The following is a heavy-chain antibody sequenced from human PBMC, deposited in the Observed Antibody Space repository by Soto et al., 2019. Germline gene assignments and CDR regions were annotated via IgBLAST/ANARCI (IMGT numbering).Heavy chain of an antibody. J-gene: IGHJ6*02. V-gene: IGHV3-30-3*01. Sequence: GGSLRLSCAASGFTFSSYAMHWVRQAPGKGLEWVAVISYDGSNKYYADSVKGRFTISRDNSKNTLYLQMNSLRAEDTAVYYCARTQPLGRSSSLYYGMDVWGQGTKVTVSS. D-gene: IGHD6-6*01. CDR1: GFTFSSYA. CDR2: ISYDGSNK. CDR3: ARTQPLGRSSSLYYGMDV.